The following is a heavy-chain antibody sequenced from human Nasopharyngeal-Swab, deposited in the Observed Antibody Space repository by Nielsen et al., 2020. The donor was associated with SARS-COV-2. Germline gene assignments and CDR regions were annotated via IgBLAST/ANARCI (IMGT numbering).Heavy chain of an antibody. CDR3: AKDRDYSNYRSRGMDV. CDR1: GFTFSSYG. CDR2: IWYDGSNK. V-gene: IGHV3-30*02. J-gene: IGHJ6*02. Sequence: GESLKISCAASGFTFSSYGMHWVRQAPGKGLEWVAVIWYDGSNKYYADSVKGRFTISRDNSKNTLYLQMNSLRAEDTAVYHCAKDRDYSNYRSRGMDVWGQGTTVTVSS. D-gene: IGHD4-11*01.